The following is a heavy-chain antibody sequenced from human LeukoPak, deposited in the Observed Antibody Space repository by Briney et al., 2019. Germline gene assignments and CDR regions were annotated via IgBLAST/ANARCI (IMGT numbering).Heavy chain of an antibody. CDR3: AKEIQEKFLDS. Sequence: GGSLRLSCAASGFIVSGNYMNWVRQAPGKGLEWVSAISGSGGSTYYADSVKGRFTISRDNSKNTLYLQMNSLRAEDTAIYYCAKEIQEKFLDSWGQGTLVTVSS. CDR1: GFIVSGNY. V-gene: IGHV3-23*01. CDR2: ISGSGGST. J-gene: IGHJ4*02.